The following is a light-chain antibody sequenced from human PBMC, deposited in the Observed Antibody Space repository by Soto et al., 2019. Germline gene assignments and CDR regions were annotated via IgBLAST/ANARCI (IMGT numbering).Light chain of an antibody. CDR1: QTVTNN. J-gene: IGKJ5*01. V-gene: IGKV3-11*01. CDR2: DAS. Sequence: GDKVTLSCRASQTVTNNHLAWYQQKPGQAPRLLIYDASNRATGIPARFSASVSGTDFTITLSRLKXEAVAVYYXXXXXXXXPTFXQGTRLEIK. CDR3: XXXXXXXPT.